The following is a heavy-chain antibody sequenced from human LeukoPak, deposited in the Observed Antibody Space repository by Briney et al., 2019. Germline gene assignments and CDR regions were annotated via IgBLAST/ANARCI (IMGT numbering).Heavy chain of an antibody. CDR1: GFTFSNYE. V-gene: IGHV3-48*03. D-gene: IGHD3-22*01. J-gene: IGHJ4*02. Sequence: PGGSLRLSCAASGFTFSNYEMNWVRQAPGKGLEWVSYISNSGSTIYYADSVKGRFTISRDNAKNSLYLQMNSLRAEDTAVYYCARDYYDSSGYYYDYWGQGTLVTVSS. CDR2: ISNSGSTI. CDR3: ARDYYDSSGYYYDY.